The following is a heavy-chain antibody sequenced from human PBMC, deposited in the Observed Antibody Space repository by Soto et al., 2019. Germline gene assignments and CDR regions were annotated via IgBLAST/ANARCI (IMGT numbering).Heavy chain of an antibody. CDR2: ISYDGSNK. V-gene: IGHV3-30*18. J-gene: IGHJ3*02. D-gene: IGHD5-12*01. CDR1: GFTFSSHG. CDR3: AKELREMATPDAFDI. Sequence: GGSLRLSCAASGFTFSSHGMHWVRQAPGKGLEWVAVISYDGSNKYYADSVKGRFTISRDNSKNTLYLQMNSLRAEDTAVYYCAKELREMATPDAFDIWGQGTMVTVSS.